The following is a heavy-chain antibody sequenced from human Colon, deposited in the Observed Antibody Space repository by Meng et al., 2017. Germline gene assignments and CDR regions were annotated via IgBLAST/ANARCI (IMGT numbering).Heavy chain of an antibody. Sequence: GQRQESGPGLVKLSQALSLTCTVSGGSISSGGYYWTWIRQHPGKGLEWIGYIYHSGTTYYNPSLKSRVTISVDTSENQFSLNLRSVTAADTAVYLCARTLRDYGKIDYWGQGTLVTVSS. D-gene: IGHD4-17*01. CDR3: ARTLRDYGKIDY. CDR1: GGSISSGGYY. V-gene: IGHV4-31*03. CDR2: IYHSGTT. J-gene: IGHJ4*02.